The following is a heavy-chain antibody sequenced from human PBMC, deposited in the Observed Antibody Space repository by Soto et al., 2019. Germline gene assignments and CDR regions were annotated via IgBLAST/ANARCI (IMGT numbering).Heavy chain of an antibody. Sequence: ASVKVSCQVSGYTLTELSMHWVRQAPGKGLEWMGGFDPEDGETIYAQKFQGRVTMTEDTSTDTAYMELSSLRSEDTAVYYCATAGPYQNVAAAGYWFDPWGQGTLVTVSS. J-gene: IGHJ5*02. D-gene: IGHD6-13*01. CDR3: ATAGPYQNVAAAGYWFDP. CDR1: GYTLTELS. V-gene: IGHV1-24*01. CDR2: FDPEDGET.